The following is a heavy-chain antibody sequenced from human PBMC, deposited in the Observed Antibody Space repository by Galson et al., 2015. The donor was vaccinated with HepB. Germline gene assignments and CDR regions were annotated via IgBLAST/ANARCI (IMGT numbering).Heavy chain of an antibody. J-gene: IGHJ3*02. CDR2: IYYTGHT. Sequence: SETLSLTCTVSGGTINGYSWTWIRQSPGRGLELIGFIYYTGHTGYNPSLKSRVTISTDTNHFSLKLSSVTAADTAMYYCARHFDYYGGTKYFDGAFDIWGQGTMVTVSS. D-gene: IGHD3-10*01. CDR3: ARHFDYYGGTKYFDGAFDI. CDR1: GGTINGYS. V-gene: IGHV4-59*01.